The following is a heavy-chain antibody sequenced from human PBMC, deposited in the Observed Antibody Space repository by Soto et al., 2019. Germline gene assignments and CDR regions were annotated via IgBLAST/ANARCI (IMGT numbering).Heavy chain of an antibody. J-gene: IGHJ5*02. CDR1: GGTFSSYA. D-gene: IGHD1-7*01. V-gene: IGHV1-69*06. CDR3: ERDRITGTTLWFDP. Sequence: QVQLLQSGAEVKKPGSSVKVSCKASGGTFSSYAISWVRQAPGQGLEWMGGIIPIFGTANYAQKFQGRVTITADKSTSTADMELSSLRSEDTAVYSCERDRITGTTLWFDPWGQGTLVNVSS. CDR2: IIPIFGTA.